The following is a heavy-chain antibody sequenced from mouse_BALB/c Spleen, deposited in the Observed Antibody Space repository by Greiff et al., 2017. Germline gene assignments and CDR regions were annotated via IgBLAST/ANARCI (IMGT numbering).Heavy chain of an antibody. V-gene: IGHV1-80*01. CDR3: ERADDYEAWFAY. CDR1: GYAFSSYW. D-gene: IGHD2-4*01. J-gene: IGHJ3*01. Sequence: QVQLQQSGAELVRPGSSVKISCKASGYAFSSYWMNWVKQRPGQGLEWIGQIYPGGGDTNYNGKFKGKATLTADKSSSTAYMQLSSLTSEDSAVYFCERADDYEAWFAYGGQGTLVTVSA. CDR2: IYPGGGDT.